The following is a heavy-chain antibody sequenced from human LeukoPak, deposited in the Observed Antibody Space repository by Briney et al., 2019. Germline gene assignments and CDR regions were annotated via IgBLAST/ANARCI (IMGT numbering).Heavy chain of an antibody. CDR1: GFTFDDYA. D-gene: IGHD5-24*01. V-gene: IGHV3-9*01. Sequence: GGSLRLSCAASGFTFDDYAMHWVRQAPGKGLEWVSGISWNSGSIGYADSVKGRFTISRDNAKNSLYLQMNSLRAEVTALYYCAKDQQRRDGYNLDYWGQGTLVTVSS. CDR2: ISWNSGSI. CDR3: AKDQQRRDGYNLDY. J-gene: IGHJ4*02.